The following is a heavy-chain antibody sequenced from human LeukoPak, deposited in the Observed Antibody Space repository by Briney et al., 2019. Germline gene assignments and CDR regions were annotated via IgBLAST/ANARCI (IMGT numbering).Heavy chain of an antibody. V-gene: IGHV3-23*01. CDR1: GFTFNKYA. CDR2: VSGSGGST. Sequence: PGGSLRLSCAASGFTFNKYAMNWVRQAPGKGLEWVSGVSGSGGSTYYADSVKGRVTISRDNSKNTLYLQMNSLRAEDTAVYYCARQLKYYYDSSGYLGAFDIWGQGTMVTVSS. J-gene: IGHJ3*02. D-gene: IGHD3-22*01. CDR3: ARQLKYYYDSSGYLGAFDI.